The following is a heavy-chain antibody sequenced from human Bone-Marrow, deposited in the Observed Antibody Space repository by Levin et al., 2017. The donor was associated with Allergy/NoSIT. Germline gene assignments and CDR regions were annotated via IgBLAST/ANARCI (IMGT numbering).Heavy chain of an antibody. Sequence: ETLSLTCAASGFTFSSYAMSWVRQAPGKGLEWVSAISGSGGSTYYADSVKGRFTISRDNSKNTLYLQINSLRAEDTAVYYCAKDPSPYYDYVWGSYFENWGQGTLVTVSS. CDR3: AKDPSPYYDYVWGSYFEN. D-gene: IGHD3-16*01. V-gene: IGHV3-23*01. J-gene: IGHJ4*02. CDR2: ISGSGGST. CDR1: GFTFSSYA.